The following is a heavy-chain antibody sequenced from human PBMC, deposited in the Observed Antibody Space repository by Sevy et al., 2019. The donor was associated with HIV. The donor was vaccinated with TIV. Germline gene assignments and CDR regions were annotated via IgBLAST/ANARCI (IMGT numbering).Heavy chain of an antibody. V-gene: IGHV3-23*01. Sequence: GGSLRLSCAASGFTFSTYAISWVRQAPGKGLEWVSGISGSGGSTYYADSVKGRFTISRDNSKNTLYLQMNSLRAEDTAVYYCAKDYYDSSGYYPMDAFDIWGQGTMVTVSS. CDR3: AKDYYDSSGYYPMDAFDI. CDR2: ISGSGGST. CDR1: GFTFSTYA. D-gene: IGHD3-22*01. J-gene: IGHJ3*02.